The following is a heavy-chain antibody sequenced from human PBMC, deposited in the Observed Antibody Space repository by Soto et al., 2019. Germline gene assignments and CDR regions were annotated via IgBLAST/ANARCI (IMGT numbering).Heavy chain of an antibody. J-gene: IGHJ4*02. CDR2: IYPGDSDT. V-gene: IGHV5-51*01. Sequence: PGESLKISCEGSGYSFTRYWIGWVRQKPGKGLEWMGIIYPGDSDTRYTPSFQGQVTISADKAISTAYVQWSNLKASDTAIYYCARLRRLSGGADHWGQGILVTVSS. CDR1: GYSFTRYW. D-gene: IGHD3-10*01. CDR3: ARLRRLSGGADH.